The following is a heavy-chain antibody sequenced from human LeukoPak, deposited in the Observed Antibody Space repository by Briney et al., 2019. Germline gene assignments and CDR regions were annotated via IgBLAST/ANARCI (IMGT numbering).Heavy chain of an antibody. J-gene: IGHJ4*02. V-gene: IGHV3-48*03. CDR1: GFTFSSYE. Sequence: GGSLRLSCEASGFTFSSYEMNWVRQAPGKGLEWVSYISSSGKTIYYADSTKGRFTVSRDNAKNSLYLQMNSLRAEDTAVYYCATTSIAAAVPACFDYWGQGTLVTVSS. CDR3: ATTSIAAAVPACFDY. CDR2: ISSSGKTI. D-gene: IGHD6-13*01.